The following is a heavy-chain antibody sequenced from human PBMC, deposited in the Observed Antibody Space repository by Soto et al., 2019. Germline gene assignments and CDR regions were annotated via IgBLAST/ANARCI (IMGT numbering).Heavy chain of an antibody. V-gene: IGHV1-69*01. J-gene: IGHJ6*02. CDR2: VSPPFRTS. CDR3: ARVLYYGSGSYSPYGMDV. D-gene: IGHD3-10*01. CDR1: GVSFNNNG. Sequence: QVQLVQSGAEVKKPGSSVKVSCKTSGVSFNNNGIGWVRQAPGHGLEWMGGVSPPFRTSNYARKFQGRISLTADASTGTVNMELSSLTSEDTAQYYCARVLYYGSGSYSPYGMDVGGQGTKVTVSS.